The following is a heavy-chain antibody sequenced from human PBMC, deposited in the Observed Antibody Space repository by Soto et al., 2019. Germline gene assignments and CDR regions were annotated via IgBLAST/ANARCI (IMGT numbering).Heavy chain of an antibody. J-gene: IGHJ2*01. D-gene: IGHD2-21*02. Sequence: EVQLLESGGGLEQPGGSLRLSCAASGFTFRDYAMSWVRQAPGKGLEWVTTITGSSSNLYYSDSVKGRFAISRDNAQNSLYLQMNSLRAEDTAVYYCARIDCGGNCYSRSWYFDIWGRGTLVTVSS. CDR1: GFTFRDYA. CDR3: ARIDCGGNCYSRSWYFDI. V-gene: IGHV3-23*01. CDR2: ITGSSSNL.